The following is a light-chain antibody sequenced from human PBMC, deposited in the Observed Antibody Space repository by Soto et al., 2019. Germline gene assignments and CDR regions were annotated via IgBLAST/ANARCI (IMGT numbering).Light chain of an antibody. J-gene: IGKJ1*01. Sequence: EIEMTQSPGTLSLSPAERATLSCRASQSVSSSYLAWYQQKPRQAPRLLIYGASSRATVIPDRFSGSGSGAEFTLTISRLEPPDFAVSYYQQYGSSPPQTFGLGTKVEIK. CDR3: QQYGSSPPQT. V-gene: IGKV3-20*01. CDR1: QSVSSSY. CDR2: GAS.